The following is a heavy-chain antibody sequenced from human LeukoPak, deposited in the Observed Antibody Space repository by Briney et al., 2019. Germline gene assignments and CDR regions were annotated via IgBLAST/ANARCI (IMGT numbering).Heavy chain of an antibody. V-gene: IGHV3-33*01. J-gene: IGHJ3*02. Sequence: GGSLRLSCAASGFTFSSYGMHWVRQAPGKGLEWVAVIWNDRSNKYYADSVKGRFTISRDNSKNTLYLQMNSLRAEDTAVYYCARIHSLYYYDSSGYGAFDIWGQGTMVTVSS. CDR2: IWNDRSNK. CDR1: GFTFSSYG. D-gene: IGHD3-22*01. CDR3: ARIHSLYYYDSSGYGAFDI.